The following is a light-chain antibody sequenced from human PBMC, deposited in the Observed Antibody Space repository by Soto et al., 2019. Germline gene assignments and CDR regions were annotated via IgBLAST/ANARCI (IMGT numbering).Light chain of an antibody. V-gene: IGKV3-20*01. CDR3: QCYFTGM. Sequence: IVLTQSPGTLSLSPGERATLSCRASQSADSNYLAWYQQKPGQAPRLLIYGGSRRATGIPDRFSGGGSGTDFTLTISRLEPEDFALYYCQCYFTGMFGQGTKVEI. CDR1: QSADSNY. J-gene: IGKJ1*01. CDR2: GGS.